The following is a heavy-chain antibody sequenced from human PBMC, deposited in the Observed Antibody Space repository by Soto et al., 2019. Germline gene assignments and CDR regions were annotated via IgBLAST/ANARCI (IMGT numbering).Heavy chain of an antibody. J-gene: IGHJ6*02. D-gene: IGHD6-19*01. Sequence: QVQLVESGGGVVQPGRSLRLSCAASGFTFSSYAMHWVRQAPGKGLEWVAVISYDGSNKYYADSVKGRFTISRDNSKNTLYLQMNGLRAEDTAVYYCARDGAVAGRVSRPCGMDVWGQGTTVTVSS. CDR1: GFTFSSYA. CDR2: ISYDGSNK. CDR3: ARDGAVAGRVSRPCGMDV. V-gene: IGHV3-30-3*01.